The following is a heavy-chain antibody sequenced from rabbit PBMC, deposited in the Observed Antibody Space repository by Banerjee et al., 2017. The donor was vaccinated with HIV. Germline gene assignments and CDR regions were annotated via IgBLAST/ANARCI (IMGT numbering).Heavy chain of an antibody. J-gene: IGHJ4*01. CDR1: GFSFSISYD. CDR3: ARDAGYAGSNL. CDR2: IYPGGSGNT. V-gene: IGHV1S40*01. Sequence: QQLVESGGDLVKPGASLTLTCTASGFSFSISYDMCWVRQAPGKGLEWIACIYPGGSGNTYYASWAKGRFTISKTSSTTVTLQLNSLTAADTATYFCARDAGYAGSNLWGPGTLVTVS. D-gene: IGHD4-2*01.